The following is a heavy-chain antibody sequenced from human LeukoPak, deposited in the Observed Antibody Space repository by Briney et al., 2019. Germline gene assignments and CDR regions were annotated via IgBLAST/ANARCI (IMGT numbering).Heavy chain of an antibody. Sequence: GGSLRLSCAASGFTFSGYWMTWVRQAPGKGLEWVANIKLDGSEKYYVDSAKGRFTISRDNAKNSLYLQMNSLRAEDTAVYYCARVSVVSYYFDYWGQGTLVTVSS. D-gene: IGHD2-8*02. CDR2: IKLDGSEK. CDR3: ARVSVVSYYFDY. V-gene: IGHV3-7*01. CDR1: GFTFSGYW. J-gene: IGHJ4*02.